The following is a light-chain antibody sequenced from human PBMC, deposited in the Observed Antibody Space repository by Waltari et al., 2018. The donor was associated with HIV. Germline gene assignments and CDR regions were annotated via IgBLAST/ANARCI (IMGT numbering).Light chain of an antibody. Sequence: EIVLTQSPGTLSLPPGERATLSCRASQRISSSHLTWYQQKPGQAPRLLIYSTSNRATGVPDRFSCSGSGTDFTLTISRLEPEDFAVYYCQQYVGSLWTFGQGTKVEIK. CDR2: STS. CDR3: QQYVGSLWT. CDR1: QRISSSH. J-gene: IGKJ1*01. V-gene: IGKV3-20*01.